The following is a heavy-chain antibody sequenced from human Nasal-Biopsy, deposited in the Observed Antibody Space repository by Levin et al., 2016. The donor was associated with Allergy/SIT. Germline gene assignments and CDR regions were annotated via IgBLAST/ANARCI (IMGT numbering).Heavy chain of an antibody. CDR1: GFTFDNFA. Sequence: SLKISCAASGFTFDNFAMYWVRQAPGKGLEWVSGISWNSGSIGYADSVRGRFIISRDNAKNSLYLQMNSLRAEDTALYYCAKDRIPIYYYDSGVYSNAFDIWGQGTMVTVSS. V-gene: IGHV3-9*01. CDR2: ISWNSGSI. D-gene: IGHD3-22*01. J-gene: IGHJ3*02. CDR3: AKDRIPIYYYDSGVYSNAFDI.